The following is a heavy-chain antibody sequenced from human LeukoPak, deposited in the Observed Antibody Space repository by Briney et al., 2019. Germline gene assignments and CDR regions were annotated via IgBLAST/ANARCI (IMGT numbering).Heavy chain of an antibody. J-gene: IGHJ4*02. D-gene: IGHD6-13*01. CDR2: ISANGGST. CDR1: GFIIGNYA. CDR3: VKDLYKGDSASWYFFHY. V-gene: IGHV3-64D*06. Sequence: GGSLRLSCSASGFIIGNYAMHWVRQAPGKGLEYVSAISANGGSTYYADSVKGRFTISRDTSKNTLYLQMSSLRAEDTAMYHCVKDLYKGDSASWYFFHYWGQGTLVTVSS.